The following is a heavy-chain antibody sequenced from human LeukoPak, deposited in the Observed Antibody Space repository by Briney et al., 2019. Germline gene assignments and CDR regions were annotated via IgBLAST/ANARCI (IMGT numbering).Heavy chain of an antibody. CDR2: PIPMFGAA. CDR3: ATTYSNYVDY. CDR1: GGTFSKYT. D-gene: IGHD4-11*01. J-gene: IGHJ4*02. Sequence: SVKVSCKASGGTFSKYTINWVRQAPGQGLEWMGGPIPMFGAANYAQKFQARVTITADGSTTTAYMELSSLRSEDTAIYYCATTYSNYVDYWGQGTLVTVSS. V-gene: IGHV1-69*01.